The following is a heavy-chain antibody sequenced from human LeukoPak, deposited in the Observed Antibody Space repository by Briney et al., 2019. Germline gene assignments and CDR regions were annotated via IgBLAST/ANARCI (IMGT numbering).Heavy chain of an antibody. D-gene: IGHD5-18*01. V-gene: IGHV4-4*02. Sequence: PSETLSLTCAVSGGSISSSNWWSWVRQPPGKGLEWIGEIYHSGSTNYNPSLKSRVTISVDTSKNQFSLWLSSVTAADTAVYYCAREVTAMNTLDYWGQGTLVTVSS. J-gene: IGHJ4*02. CDR2: IYHSGST. CDR1: GGSISSSNW. CDR3: AREVTAMNTLDY.